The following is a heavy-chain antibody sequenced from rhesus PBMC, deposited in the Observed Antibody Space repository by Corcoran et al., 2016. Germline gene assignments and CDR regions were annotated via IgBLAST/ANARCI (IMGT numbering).Heavy chain of an antibody. CDR3: ARESSGYSLYYFDY. CDR1: GGSISDSYR. D-gene: IGHD5-24*01. Sequence: QVQLQESGPGVVKPSETLSLTCAVSGGSISDSYRWSWIRQPPGKGLEWIGYIYGSSTSTNYNPSLNSRVTISKDTSKNQFSLKLSSVTAADTAVYYCARESSGYSLYYFDYWGQGVLVTVSS. CDR2: IYGSSTST. J-gene: IGHJ4*01. V-gene: IGHV4S10*01.